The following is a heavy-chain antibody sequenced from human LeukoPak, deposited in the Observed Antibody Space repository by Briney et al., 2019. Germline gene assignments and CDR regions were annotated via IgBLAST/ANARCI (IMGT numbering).Heavy chain of an antibody. J-gene: IGHJ4*02. CDR2: INPNDNSI. Sequence: ASVKVSCKASEDTFTRHYMHWVRQAPGQGLEWIGLINPNDNSIDYTQKLRGRVTVTRDRSTSTVYMELSSLRSEDTAGYYCARVLSKWLHPRGRGSFDYWGQGTLVTVSS. V-gene: IGHV1-46*04. CDR3: ARVLSKWLHPRGRGSFDY. CDR1: EDTFTRHY. D-gene: IGHD5-12*01.